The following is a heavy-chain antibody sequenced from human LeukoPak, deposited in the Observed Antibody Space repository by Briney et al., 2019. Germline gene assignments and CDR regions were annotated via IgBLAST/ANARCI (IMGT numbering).Heavy chain of an antibody. CDR3: ARGDDSGYYDYFDY. CDR1: GFTFNDYY. V-gene: IGHV3-53*01. J-gene: IGHJ4*02. CDR2: IYTGGNT. Sequence: GGSLRLSCAASGFTFNDYYMNWIRQAPGKGLEWVSTIYTGGNTYYAASVKGRFTISRDFSKNTVSLHMNSLRAEDTAMYYCARGDDSGYYDYFDYWGQGALVTVSS. D-gene: IGHD3-22*01.